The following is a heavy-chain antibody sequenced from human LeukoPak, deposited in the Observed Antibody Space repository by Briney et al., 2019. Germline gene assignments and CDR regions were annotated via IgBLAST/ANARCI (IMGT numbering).Heavy chain of an antibody. V-gene: IGHV4-59*01. CDR2: IYYSGST. CDR3: ARGGDSKHLVN. Sequence: SETLSLTCTVSGGSISSYYWSWIRQPPGKGLEWIGYIYYSGSTNYNPSLKSRVTISVDTSKNQFSLNLSSVTAADTAVYHCARGGDSKHLVNWGQGTLVTVSS. D-gene: IGHD3-3*02. CDR1: GGSISSYY. J-gene: IGHJ4*02.